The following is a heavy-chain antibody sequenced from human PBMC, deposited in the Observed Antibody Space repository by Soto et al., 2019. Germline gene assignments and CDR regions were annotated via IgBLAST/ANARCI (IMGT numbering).Heavy chain of an antibody. J-gene: IGHJ6*03. V-gene: IGHV1-18*01. CDR2: ISAYNGNT. Sequence: QFQLLQSGAEVKKPGASVKVSCKASGYTFTNYGITWVRQAPGQGLEWMGWISAYNGNTHYTQRLQGRVTMTTDTSTSTAYMELRGLRSDDTAVYYGARVRQLVGYFYYYMDVVGKGTTVTFSS. CDR1: GYTFTNYG. D-gene: IGHD6-6*01. CDR3: ARVRQLVGYFYYYMDV.